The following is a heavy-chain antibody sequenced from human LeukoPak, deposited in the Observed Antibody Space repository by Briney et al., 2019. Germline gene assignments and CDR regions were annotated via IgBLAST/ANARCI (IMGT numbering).Heavy chain of an antibody. Sequence: PGGSLRLSCSASGFTFSTYALHWVRQASGKGLQYVSGISRNGGSTYYADSVKGRFTISRDNAKSTLYLQMGSLRAEDMAVYYCARGWLQLGGAFDIWGQGTMVTVSS. CDR3: ARGWLQLGGAFDI. J-gene: IGHJ3*02. D-gene: IGHD5-24*01. V-gene: IGHV3-64*02. CDR2: ISRNGGST. CDR1: GFTFSTYA.